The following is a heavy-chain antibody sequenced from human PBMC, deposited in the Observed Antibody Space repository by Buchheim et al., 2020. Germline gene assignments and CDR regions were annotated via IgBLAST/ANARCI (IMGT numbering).Heavy chain of an antibody. D-gene: IGHD2-2*01. CDR2: IYYSGST. CDR1: GGSISSGDYY. Sequence: QVQLQESGPGLVKPSQTLSLTCTVSGGSISSGDYYWSWIRQPPGKGLEWIGYIYYSGSTYYNPSLKSRVTISVDTSKNQFSLKLSSVTAADTAVYYCARDSLISILCSSTSCYSYYYYGMDVWGQGTT. J-gene: IGHJ6*02. V-gene: IGHV4-30-4*01. CDR3: ARDSLISILCSSTSCYSYYYYGMDV.